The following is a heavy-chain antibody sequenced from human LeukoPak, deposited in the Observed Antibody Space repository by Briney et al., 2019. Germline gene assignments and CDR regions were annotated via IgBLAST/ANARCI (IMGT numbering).Heavy chain of an antibody. J-gene: IGHJ6*03. CDR1: GFSFGSYG. CDR2: ISYDGSNK. Sequence: GGSLRLSCAASGFSFGSYGMHWVRQAPGKGLEWVAVISYDGSNKYYADSVKGRFTISRDNSKNTLYLQMNSLRAEDTAVYYCAKDAQWELLSYYYYMDVWGKGTTVTVSS. D-gene: IGHD1-26*01. V-gene: IGHV3-30*18. CDR3: AKDAQWELLSYYYYMDV.